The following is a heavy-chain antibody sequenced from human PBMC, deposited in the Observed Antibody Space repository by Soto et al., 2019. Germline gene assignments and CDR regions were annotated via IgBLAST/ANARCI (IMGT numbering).Heavy chain of an antibody. Sequence: GGSLRLSCAASGFTFSSYEMNWVRQAPGKGLEWVSYISTSGTTIYYAHSVKGRFTISRDNAKNSLFLQMNSLRAEGTAVYYCVRDWGVAVEYLHHWGQGTLVTVSS. D-gene: IGHD6-19*01. J-gene: IGHJ1*01. CDR1: GFTFSSYE. CDR3: VRDWGVAVEYLHH. V-gene: IGHV3-48*03. CDR2: ISTSGTTI.